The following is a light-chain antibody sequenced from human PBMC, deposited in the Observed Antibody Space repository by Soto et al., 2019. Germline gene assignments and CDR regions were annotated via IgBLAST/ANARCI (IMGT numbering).Light chain of an antibody. CDR3: QQYNSYTGMYT. J-gene: IGKJ2*01. V-gene: IGKV1-5*03. CDR2: KAS. CDR1: QSISEW. Sequence: DIQMTQSPSTLSASVGDRVTITCRASQSISEWLAWYQQKPGKAPKLLIYKASSLESGVPSRFSGSGSGTEFTLTISSLQPDDFATYYCQQYNSYTGMYTFGQGTKLEIK.